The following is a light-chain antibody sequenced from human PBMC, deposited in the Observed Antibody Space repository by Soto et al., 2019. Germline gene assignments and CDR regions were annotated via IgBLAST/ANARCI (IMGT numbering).Light chain of an antibody. Sequence: QLVLTQSPSASASLGASVKLTCTLSSGHSNYVIAWHQQQPEKGPRYLMKLNSDGSHSTGDGIPDRFSGSSSGAERYLTISSLQSEDEADYYCQTWDTGIRVFGGGTKLTVL. V-gene: IGLV4-69*01. J-gene: IGLJ2*01. CDR1: SGHSNYV. CDR3: QTWDTGIRV. CDR2: LNSDGSH.